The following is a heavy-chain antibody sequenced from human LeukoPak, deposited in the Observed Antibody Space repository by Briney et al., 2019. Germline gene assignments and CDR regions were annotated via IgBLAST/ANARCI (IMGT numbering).Heavy chain of an antibody. J-gene: IGHJ4*02. CDR1: GFTVGKYW. CDR2: IKLDGSEK. CDR3: ARDQYDTWSRRGNFDS. D-gene: IGHD3-3*01. V-gene: IGHV3-7*03. Sequence: GGSLRLSCVASGFTVGKYWMSWVRQAPGKGLEWVANIKLDGSEKNYVDSVKGRFTISRDNTKNSLYLQMNSLRVEGTAVFYCARDQYDTWSRRGNFDSWGQGTLVIVSS.